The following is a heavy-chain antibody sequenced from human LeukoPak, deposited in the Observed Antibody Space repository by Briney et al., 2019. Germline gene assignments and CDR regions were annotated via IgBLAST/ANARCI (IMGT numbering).Heavy chain of an antibody. D-gene: IGHD3-10*01. Sequence: PGGSLRLSCAASGFTFSSYSMNWVRQAPGKGLEWVSSISSSSSYIYYADSVKGRFTISRDNAKSSLYLQMNSLRAEDTAVYYCARDPDYYGSGSAVLAWGQGTLVTVSS. CDR2: ISSSSSYI. CDR3: ARDPDYYGSGSAVLA. J-gene: IGHJ4*02. V-gene: IGHV3-21*01. CDR1: GFTFSSYS.